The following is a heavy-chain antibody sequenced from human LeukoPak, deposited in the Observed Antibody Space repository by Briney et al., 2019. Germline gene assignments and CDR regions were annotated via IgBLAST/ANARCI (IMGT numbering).Heavy chain of an antibody. V-gene: IGHV6-1*01. J-gene: IGHJ4*02. CDR2: TYYRSKWFD. CDR3: TRKGYSSGWYYFDY. Sequence: SQTLSLTCAISGDSVSSNSVFWNWIRQSPSRGLEWLGRTYYRSKWFDDYAVSVEGRITINPDTSKNQFSLQLSSVSPEDTAVYYCTRKGYSSGWYYFDYWGQGTLVTVSS. D-gene: IGHD6-19*01. CDR1: GDSVSSNSVF.